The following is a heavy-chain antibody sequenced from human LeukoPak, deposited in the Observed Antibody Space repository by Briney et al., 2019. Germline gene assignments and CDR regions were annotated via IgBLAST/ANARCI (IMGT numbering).Heavy chain of an antibody. CDR1: GGTFSSYA. Sequence: SVKVSCKASGGTFSSYAISWVRQAPGQGLEWMGGIIPIFGTANYAQKFQGRVTITADESTSTAYMGLSSLRSEDTAVYYCAREYSSSWPHNWFDPWGQGTLVTVSS. J-gene: IGHJ5*02. CDR2: IIPIFGTA. D-gene: IGHD6-13*01. CDR3: AREYSSSWPHNWFDP. V-gene: IGHV1-69*01.